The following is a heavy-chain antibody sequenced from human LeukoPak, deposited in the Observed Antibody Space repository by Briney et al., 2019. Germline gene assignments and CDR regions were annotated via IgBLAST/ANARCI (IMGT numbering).Heavy chain of an antibody. D-gene: IGHD4-23*01. CDR3: ARGGDYAGVAALLDL. V-gene: IGHV3-11*01. Sequence: GSLRLSCAASGFTFSDHYMSWIRQTPEKGLEWVAYISTRAAIIYYVDSVKGRFTVSADNAKNSLYLQMNSLRPEDSALYYCARGGDYAGVAALLDLWGQGTPVTVSS. CDR2: ISTRAAII. CDR1: GFTFSDHY. J-gene: IGHJ4*02.